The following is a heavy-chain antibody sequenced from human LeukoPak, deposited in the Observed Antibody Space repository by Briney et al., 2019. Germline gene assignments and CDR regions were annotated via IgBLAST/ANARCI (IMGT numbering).Heavy chain of an antibody. D-gene: IGHD3-3*01. CDR1: GGSISSTIYY. V-gene: IGHV4-39*01. CDR2: IYYGGKT. J-gene: IGHJ3*02. CDR3: ARHLGGSGSSDAFDI. Sequence: SETLSLTCTVSGGSISSTIYYCAWIRQPPGKGLEWIGSIYYGGKTYYNPPLKSRVTTSVDTSENQFSLKLSSVTAADTAVYYCARHLGGSGSSDAFDIWGQGTKVTVSS.